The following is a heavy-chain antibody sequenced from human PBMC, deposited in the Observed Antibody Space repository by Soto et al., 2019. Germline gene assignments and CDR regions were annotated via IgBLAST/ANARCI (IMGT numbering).Heavy chain of an antibody. CDR2: IIPIFGTA. V-gene: IGHV1-69*06. J-gene: IGHJ4*02. CDR3: ARLAGWRVAATDY. CDR1: GGTFSSYA. D-gene: IGHD2-15*01. Sequence: QVQLVQSGAEGKKPGSSVKVSCKASGGTFSSYAISLVRQAPGQGLEWMGGIIPIFGTANYAQKFQGRVTITAVKSTSTAYMELSSLRSEVTGVYYCARLAGWRVAATDYWGQGTLVTVSS.